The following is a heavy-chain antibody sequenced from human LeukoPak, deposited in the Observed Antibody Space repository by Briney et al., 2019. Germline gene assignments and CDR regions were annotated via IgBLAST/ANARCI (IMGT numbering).Heavy chain of an antibody. Sequence: ASVKVSCKASGGTFSSYAISWVRQAPGQGLEWMGGIIPIFGTANYAQKFQGRVTITADESTSTAYMELSSLRSEDTAVYYCARETAAVARIWGQGTLVTVSS. CDR2: IIPIFGTA. J-gene: IGHJ4*02. CDR3: ARETAAVARI. V-gene: IGHV1-69*13. CDR1: GGTFSSYA. D-gene: IGHD6-19*01.